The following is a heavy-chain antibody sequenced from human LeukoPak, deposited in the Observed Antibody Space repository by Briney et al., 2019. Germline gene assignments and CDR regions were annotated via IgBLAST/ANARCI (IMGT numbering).Heavy chain of an antibody. D-gene: IGHD3-10*01. CDR3: VKDDAWLRFGE. CDR2: IRYDGSNK. J-gene: IGHJ4*02. CDR1: GFTFKSYG. Sequence: GGSLRLSCAVSGFTFKSYGMHWVRQAPGKGLEWVAFIRYDGSNKYYADSVKGRFTISRDNSKNTLYLEVISLTAEDTAVYYCVKDDAWLRFGEWSQGTLVTVSS. V-gene: IGHV3-30*02.